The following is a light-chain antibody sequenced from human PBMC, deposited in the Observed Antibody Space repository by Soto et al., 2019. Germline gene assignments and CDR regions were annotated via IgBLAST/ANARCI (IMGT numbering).Light chain of an antibody. V-gene: IGLV2-14*01. CDR3: SSFTTTSTHV. CDR1: SSDIGAYDY. CDR2: EVN. J-gene: IGLJ1*01. Sequence: QSALTQPASLSGSPGQSITISCTGTSSDIGAYDYVSWFQQHPGKAPKLMISEVNNRPSGVSKRFSGSKSGNTAYLTISGLQVEDEAEYFCSSFTTTSTHVFGTGTKVTVL.